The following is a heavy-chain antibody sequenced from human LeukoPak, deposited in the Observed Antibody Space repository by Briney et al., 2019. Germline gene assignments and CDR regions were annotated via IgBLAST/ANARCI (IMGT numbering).Heavy chain of an antibody. CDR1: GFPFSTFW. V-gene: IGHV3-7*04. J-gene: IGHJ4*02. Sequence: GGSLRLSCAVSGFPFSTFWMSWVRQAPGKGLEWVAHINQDGSEKYVDSVRGRFAISRDNAKNSLYLQMNSLRPEDTAMYYCTGETYYFDHWGQGALVTVSS. CDR3: TGETYYFDH. CDR2: INQDGSEK.